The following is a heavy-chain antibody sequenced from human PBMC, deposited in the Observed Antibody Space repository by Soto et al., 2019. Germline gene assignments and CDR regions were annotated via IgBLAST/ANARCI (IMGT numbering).Heavy chain of an antibody. CDR1: GFSLSTIGVG. V-gene: IGHV2-5*02. D-gene: IGHD2-21*02. CDR2: IYWDDDK. Sequence: QITLKESGPTLVKPTQPLTLTCTFSGFSLSTIGVGVGWIRQPPGKPLEWLAFIYWDDDKRYSPSLKSRLTVTKDTSKNQVVLTMTNMDPVDTATYYCVQSRCGGDCLQSYSSHSYYGLDVWGQGTTVTVSS. J-gene: IGHJ6*02. CDR3: VQSRCGGDCLQSYSSHSYYGLDV.